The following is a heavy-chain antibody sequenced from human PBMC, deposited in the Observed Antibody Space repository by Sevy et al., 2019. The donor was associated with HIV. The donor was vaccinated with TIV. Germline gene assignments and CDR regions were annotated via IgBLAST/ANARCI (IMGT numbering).Heavy chain of an antibody. J-gene: IGHJ4*02. CDR1: GGSITSLY. CDR2: IYYNGHL. D-gene: IGHD1-26*01. V-gene: IGHV4-59*08. CDR3: AGENAWGRGYS. Sequence: SETLSLTCTVSGGSITSLYWNWIRQPPGKGLEWIANIYYNGHLNYYPSLKSRVTLSLDTSKNRFSLRLSSVTAADTAMYYCAGENAWGRGYSWGQGTLVTVSS.